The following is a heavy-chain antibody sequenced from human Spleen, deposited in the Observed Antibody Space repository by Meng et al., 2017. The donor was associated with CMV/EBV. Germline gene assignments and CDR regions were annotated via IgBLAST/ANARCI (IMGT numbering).Heavy chain of an antibody. D-gene: IGHD3-3*01. CDR3: ARDREYDFPGYGMDV. V-gene: IGHV3-20*04. CDR1: GFTFDDYG. CDR2: INWNGGSI. Sequence: GGSLRLSCAVSGFTFDDYGMSWVRQAPGKGLEWVSGINWNGGSIGYADSVKGRFTISRDNSKNTLYLQMNSLRAEDTAVYYCARDREYDFPGYGMDVWGQGTTVTVSS. J-gene: IGHJ6*02.